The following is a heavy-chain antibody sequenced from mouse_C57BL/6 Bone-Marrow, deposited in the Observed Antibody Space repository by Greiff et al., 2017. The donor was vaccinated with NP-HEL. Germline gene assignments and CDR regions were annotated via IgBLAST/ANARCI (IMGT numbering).Heavy chain of an antibody. CDR3: ARQGGLGPRYFDY. V-gene: IGHV5-6*01. CDR2: ISSGGSYT. CDR1: GFTFSSYG. D-gene: IGHD4-1*01. Sequence: EVKLMESGGDLVKPGGSLKLSCAASGFTFSSYGMSWVRQTPDKRLEWVATISSGGSYTYYPDSVKGRFTISRDNAKNTLYLQMGSLKSEDTAMYYCARQGGLGPRYFDYWGQGTTLTVSS. J-gene: IGHJ2*01.